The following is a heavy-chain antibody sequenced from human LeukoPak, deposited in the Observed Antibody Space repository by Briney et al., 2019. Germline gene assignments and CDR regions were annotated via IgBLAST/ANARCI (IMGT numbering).Heavy chain of an antibody. CDR1: GYTFTSYG. V-gene: IGHV1-18*01. CDR2: ISAYNGNT. Sequence: ASVKVSCKASGYTFTSYGISRVRQAPGQGLEWMGWISAYNGNTNYAQKLQGRVTMTTDTSTSTAYMELRSLRSDDTAVYYCARVESIPSTVTTEFYYYYGMDVWGQGTTVTVSS. J-gene: IGHJ6*02. CDR3: ARVESIPSTVTTEFYYYYGMDV. D-gene: IGHD4-17*01.